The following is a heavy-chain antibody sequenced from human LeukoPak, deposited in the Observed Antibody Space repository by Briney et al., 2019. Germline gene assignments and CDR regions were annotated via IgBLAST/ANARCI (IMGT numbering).Heavy chain of an antibody. V-gene: IGHV1-18*01. CDR3: ARTQTDSSSWYGDY. D-gene: IGHD6-13*01. CDR2: ISPYNGNT. J-gene: IGHJ4*02. CDR1: GYTFPNYD. Sequence: ASVKVSCKASGYTFPNYDITWVQQAPGQGLEWMGWISPYNGNTNYAQKLQGRVTMTTDTSTSTAYMELRSLRSDDTAVYYCARTQTDSSSWYGDYWAQGTLVTVSS.